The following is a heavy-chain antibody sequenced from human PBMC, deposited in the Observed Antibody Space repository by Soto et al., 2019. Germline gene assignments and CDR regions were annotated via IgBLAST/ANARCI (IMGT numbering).Heavy chain of an antibody. Sequence: EASVKVSCKASGYTFTGYYMHWVRQAPGQGLEWMGWINPNSGGTNYAQKFQGRVTMTRDTSISTAYMELSRLRSDDTAVYYCARDSSSWFYYYYGMDVWGQGTTVTVSS. D-gene: IGHD6-13*01. CDR2: INPNSGGT. CDR3: ARDSSSWFYYYYGMDV. V-gene: IGHV1-2*02. CDR1: GYTFTGYY. J-gene: IGHJ6*02.